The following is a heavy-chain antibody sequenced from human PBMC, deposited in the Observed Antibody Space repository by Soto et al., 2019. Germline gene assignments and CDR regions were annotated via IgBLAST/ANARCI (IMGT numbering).Heavy chain of an antibody. CDR2: FDPEDGET. Sequence: ASVKVSCKVSGYTLTELSMHWVRQAPGKGLEWMGGFDPEDGETIYAQKFQGRVTMTTDTSTSTAYMELRSLRSDDTAVYYCARHYYDSSGYYPFDYWGQGTLVTVSS. D-gene: IGHD3-22*01. J-gene: IGHJ4*02. CDR3: ARHYYDSSGYYPFDY. CDR1: GYTLTELS. V-gene: IGHV1-24*01.